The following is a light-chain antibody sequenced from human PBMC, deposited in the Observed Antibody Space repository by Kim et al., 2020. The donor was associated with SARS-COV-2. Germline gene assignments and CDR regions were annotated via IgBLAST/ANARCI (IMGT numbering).Light chain of an antibody. J-gene: IGLJ1*01. CDR2: QDS. CDR1: KLGDKY. Sequence: SYELTQPPSVSVSPGQTASITCSGYKLGDKYVSWYQQKPGQSPVMVIYQDSQRPSGIPERFSGSNSGNTATLTISGTQAMDEADYYCQAWDSSTHNYVFGAGTKVTVL. CDR3: QAWDSSTHNYV. V-gene: IGLV3-1*01.